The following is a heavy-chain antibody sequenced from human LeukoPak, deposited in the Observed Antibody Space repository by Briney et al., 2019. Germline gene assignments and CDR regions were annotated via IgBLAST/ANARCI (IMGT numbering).Heavy chain of an antibody. J-gene: IGHJ4*02. CDR2: ISAYNGNT. Sequence: ASVKVSCKCPGYTLSNHAFSWVRQAPGQGLEWMGWISAYNGNTNYAQKLQGRVTMTTDTSTSTAYMELRSLRSDDTAVYYCARVDYGDYFDYWGQGTLVTVSS. D-gene: IGHD4-17*01. V-gene: IGHV1-18*04. CDR1: GYTLSNHA. CDR3: ARVDYGDYFDY.